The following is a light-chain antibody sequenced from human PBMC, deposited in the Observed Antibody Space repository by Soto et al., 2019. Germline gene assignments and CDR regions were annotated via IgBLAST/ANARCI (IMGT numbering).Light chain of an antibody. CDR3: QQYGNSVPFP. V-gene: IGKV3-20*01. J-gene: IGKJ2*01. Sequence: DIVLTQSPGTLSLSPGERATLSCWPSRSVASSYLAWYQQKPGQAPRLLIFGTSIRATGVPDRFSGSGSGTDFTLTISRLEPEDFAVYYCQQYGNSVPFPFGQGTKLEIK. CDR1: RSVASSY. CDR2: GTS.